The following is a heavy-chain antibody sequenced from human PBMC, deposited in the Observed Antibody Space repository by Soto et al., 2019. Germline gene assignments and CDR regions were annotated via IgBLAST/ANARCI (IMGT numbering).Heavy chain of an antibody. V-gene: IGHV3-48*01. CDR1: GLTFSIYI. CDR3: ARDGGYCSSTSCYGRKEDYYYMDV. J-gene: IGHJ6*03. D-gene: IGHD2-2*01. Sequence: GGSLRLSCAASGLTFSIYIMNWVVQASGMGLEWVSYISSSSSTIYYADSVKGRFTISRDNAKNSLYLQMNSLRAEDTAVYYCARDGGYCSSTSCYGRKEDYYYMDVWGKET. CDR2: ISSSSSTI.